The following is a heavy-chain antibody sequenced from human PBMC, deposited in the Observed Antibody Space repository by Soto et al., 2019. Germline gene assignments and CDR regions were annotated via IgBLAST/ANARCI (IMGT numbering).Heavy chain of an antibody. CDR2: VYSSGTS. CDR3: ARSSPPKKSYASDPGWFDP. J-gene: IGHJ5*02. Sequence: QVQLQESGPGLVKPSETLSLTCTVSGGSMSSYYWSWIRQPPGKGLEWLGYVYSSGTSKYNVSLESRITMSFETSRNQFSLSLNSVTAADTAVYFCARSSPPKKSYASDPGWFDPWGQGTLVAVSS. CDR1: GGSMSSYY. D-gene: IGHD2-21*01. V-gene: IGHV4-59*01.